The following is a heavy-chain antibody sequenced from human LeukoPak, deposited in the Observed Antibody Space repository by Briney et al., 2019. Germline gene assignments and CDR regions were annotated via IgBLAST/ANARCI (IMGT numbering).Heavy chain of an antibody. Sequence: GGSLSLSCEASGCTISAYSMTWVRQAPGKGLEWVSSIGSDNKPHYSESVKGRFAISRDNSKSMLFLQLNSLRAEDTALYYCARDLHYYVARLLWGQGTTVTVSS. CDR3: ARDLHYYVARLL. CDR2: IGSDNKP. CDR1: GCTISAYS. D-gene: IGHD3-10*02. V-gene: IGHV3-53*01. J-gene: IGHJ6*01.